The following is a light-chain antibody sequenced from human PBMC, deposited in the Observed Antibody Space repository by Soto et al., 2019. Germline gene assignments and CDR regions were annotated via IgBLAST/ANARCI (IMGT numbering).Light chain of an antibody. Sequence: DIQMTQSPSTLSASVGDSVSINCRASQSISAWLAWYQQKPGKAPRLLIYKASTLVIGVPSRFSGSGSGTEFTLTISSLQPDDVAIYYCQQYNDYSWTFGQGTKVDLK. V-gene: IGKV1-5*03. J-gene: IGKJ1*01. CDR3: QQYNDYSWT. CDR1: QSISAW. CDR2: KAS.